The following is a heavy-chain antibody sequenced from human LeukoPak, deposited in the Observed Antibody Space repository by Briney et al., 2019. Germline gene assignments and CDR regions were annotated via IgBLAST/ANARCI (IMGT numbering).Heavy chain of an antibody. CDR3: ASTPTVTTDDDY. J-gene: IGHJ4*02. CDR1: GFTFSSYS. CDR2: ISSSSSYI. V-gene: IGHV3-21*01. Sequence: GGSLRLSCAASGFTFSSYSMNWVRQAPGKGQEWVSSISSSSSYIYYADSLKGRFTISRDNAKNSLYLQMNSLRAEDTAVYYCASTPTVTTDDDYWGQGTLVTVSS. D-gene: IGHD4-17*01.